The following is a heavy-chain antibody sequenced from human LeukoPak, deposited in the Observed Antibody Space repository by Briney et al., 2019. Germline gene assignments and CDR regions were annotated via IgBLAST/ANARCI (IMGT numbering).Heavy chain of an antibody. CDR2: IHYTGST. J-gene: IGHJ4*02. Sequence: SETLSLTCTVSGDSISPYYCSWLRHPPGKGLEYIGFIHYTGSTNYNPSLKSRVTMSVDVSRNQLSLKLSSVTAADTAVYYCARHYASGTYPLDYWGQGTLVTVSS. D-gene: IGHD3-10*01. V-gene: IGHV4-59*08. CDR3: ARHYASGTYPLDY. CDR1: GDSISPYY.